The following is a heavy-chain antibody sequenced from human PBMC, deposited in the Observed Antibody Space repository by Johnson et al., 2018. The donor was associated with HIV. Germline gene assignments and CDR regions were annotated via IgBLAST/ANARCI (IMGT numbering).Heavy chain of an antibody. Sequence: QMLLVESGGGVVQPGRSLRLSCAASGFTFSSYAMHWVRQAPGKGLEWVAVMSYDGSSKYYADSVKGRFTISRDNSRNTLYLQMNSLRAEDTALYYCARVMSSGYFFDAFDIWGQGTMVTVSS. D-gene: IGHD3-22*01. CDR3: ARVMSSGYFFDAFDI. J-gene: IGHJ3*02. CDR1: GFTFSSYA. V-gene: IGHV3-30*04. CDR2: MSYDGSSK.